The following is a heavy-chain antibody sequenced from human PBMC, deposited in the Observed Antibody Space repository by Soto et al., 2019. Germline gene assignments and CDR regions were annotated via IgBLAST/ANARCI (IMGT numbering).Heavy chain of an antibody. D-gene: IGHD6-19*01. J-gene: IGHJ6*02. CDR2: IYYSGIT. V-gene: IGHV4-31*03. CDR3: AGDFTDTSGPALGMGV. Sequence: QVQLQESGPGLVKPSQTLSLTCTVSGGSVSSGGYYWSWIRQHPGKGLEWIGYIYYSGITYYNTYLKSRDTVSVHSSKNQFTPTLSSVAAANTAVYYCAGDFTDTSGPALGMGVWGQGTTVTVSS. CDR1: GGSVSSGGYY.